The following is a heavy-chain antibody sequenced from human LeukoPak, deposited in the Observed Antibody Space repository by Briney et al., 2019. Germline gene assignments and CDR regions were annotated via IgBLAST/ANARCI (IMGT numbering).Heavy chain of an antibody. CDR2: IHTGETT. CDR3: ARDGDGGGYPDY. D-gene: IGHD3-22*01. CDR1: GGSVSTHY. V-gene: IGHV4-4*07. J-gene: IGHJ4*02. Sequence: NASETLSLTCSVSGGSVSTHYWSWIRQPAGKGLEWIGRIHTGETTNYNPSLKSRVTLSLDTSNNQLSLTVTSVTAADTAVYFCARDGDGGGYPDYWGQGTLVTVSS.